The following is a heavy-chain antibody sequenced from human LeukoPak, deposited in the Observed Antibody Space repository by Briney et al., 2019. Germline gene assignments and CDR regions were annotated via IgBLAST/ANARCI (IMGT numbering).Heavy chain of an antibody. CDR1: GFTVSSNY. D-gene: IGHD6-19*01. V-gene: IGHV3-66*02. CDR2: IYSGVST. J-gene: IGHJ5*02. Sequence: PGGSLRLSCAASGFTVSSNYMSWVRQAPGKGLEWVSVIYSGVSTYYADSVKGRFTISRDNSKNTLYLQMNSLRAEDAAVYYCARLLSSSGWYWFDPWGQGTLVTVSS. CDR3: ARLLSSSGWYWFDP.